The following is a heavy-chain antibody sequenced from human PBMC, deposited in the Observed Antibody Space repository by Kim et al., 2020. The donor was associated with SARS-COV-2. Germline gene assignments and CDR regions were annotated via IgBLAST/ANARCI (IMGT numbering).Heavy chain of an antibody. CDR2: IKPDGSGK. CDR1: GFTFSSYW. D-gene: IGHD3-10*01. Sequence: GGSLRLSCAASGFTFSSYWMTWVRQAPGRGLEWVANIKPDGSGKYYVDSVKGRFTISRDNAENSLYLQMNSLRVEDTALYYCARYTSMSYPDWGQGTLV. V-gene: IGHV3-7*01. J-gene: IGHJ4*02. CDR3: ARYTSMSYPD.